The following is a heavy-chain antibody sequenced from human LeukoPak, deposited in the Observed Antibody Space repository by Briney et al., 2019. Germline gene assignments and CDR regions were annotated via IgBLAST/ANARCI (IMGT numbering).Heavy chain of an antibody. D-gene: IGHD3-10*01. Sequence: SETLSLTCTVSGGSISSYYWSWIRQPPGKGLEWIGYIYYSGSTYYNPSLKSRVTISVDTSKNQFSLKLSSVTAADTAVYYCARDLYYYGSGSYTDPWGQGTLVTVSS. CDR1: GGSISSYY. V-gene: IGHV4-59*08. J-gene: IGHJ5*02. CDR2: IYYSGST. CDR3: ARDLYYYGSGSYTDP.